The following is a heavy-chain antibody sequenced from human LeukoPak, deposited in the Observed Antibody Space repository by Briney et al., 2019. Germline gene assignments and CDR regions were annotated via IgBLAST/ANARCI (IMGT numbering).Heavy chain of an antibody. D-gene: IGHD3-22*01. J-gene: IGHJ3*02. Sequence: VASVKVSCKASGYTFTSYGISWVRQAPGQGLEWMGWISAYNGNTNYAQKLQGRVTMTTDTSTSTAYMELRSLRSDDTAVYYCARIDGMIGTAAFDIWGQGQWSPSLQ. CDR2: ISAYNGNT. CDR3: ARIDGMIGTAAFDI. V-gene: IGHV1-18*01. CDR1: GYTFTSYG.